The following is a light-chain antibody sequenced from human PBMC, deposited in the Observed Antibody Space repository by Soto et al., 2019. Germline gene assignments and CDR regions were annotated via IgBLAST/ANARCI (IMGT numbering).Light chain of an antibody. CDR1: RSDVGGYKY. CDR2: EVS. J-gene: IGLJ1*01. Sequence: QSALTQPASVSGSPGQSITISCTGTRSDVGGYKYVSWYQNHPGKAPQLLIYEVSNRFSGVSNRFSGSKSGNTAFLTISGLQVEDEADYYCTSHRDGSTYIFGTGTKLTVL. V-gene: IGLV2-14*01. CDR3: TSHRDGSTYI.